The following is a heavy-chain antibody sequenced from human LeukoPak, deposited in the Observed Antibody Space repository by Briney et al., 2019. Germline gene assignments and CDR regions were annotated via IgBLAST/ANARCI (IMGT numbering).Heavy chain of an antibody. D-gene: IGHD3-22*01. Sequence: GGSLRLSCAASGFTFSSYAMHWVRQAPGKGLEWVAVISYDGSNKYYADSVKGRFTISRDNSKNTLYLQMNSLRAEDTAVYYCAKVPTYYYDSSGYAFDYWGQGTLVTVSS. CDR1: GFTFSSYA. CDR2: ISYDGSNK. J-gene: IGHJ4*02. CDR3: AKVPTYYYDSSGYAFDY. V-gene: IGHV3-30-3*01.